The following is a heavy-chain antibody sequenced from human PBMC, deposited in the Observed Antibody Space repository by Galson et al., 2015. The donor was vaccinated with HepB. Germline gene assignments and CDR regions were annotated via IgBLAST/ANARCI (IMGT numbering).Heavy chain of an antibody. J-gene: IGHJ5*02. V-gene: IGHV4-34*01. Sequence: ETLSLTCAVYGGSFSDYYWSWIRQPPGKGLEWIGEINHSGSTNYNPSLKSRVTISVDTSKNQFSLKLSSVTAADTAVYYCARGLVVVPAATDWFDPWGQGTLVIVSS. D-gene: IGHD2-2*01. CDR2: INHSGST. CDR1: GGSFSDYY. CDR3: ARGLVVVPAATDWFDP.